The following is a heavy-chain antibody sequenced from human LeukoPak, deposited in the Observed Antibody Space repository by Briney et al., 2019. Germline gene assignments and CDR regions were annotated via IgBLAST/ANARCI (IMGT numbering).Heavy chain of an antibody. CDR1: GFTFSSYA. Sequence: GGSLRLSCAASGFTFSSYAMSWVRQAPGKGLEWVSAISGSNGNTYYADSVKGRFTISRDNSMNMLYLQINSLRAEDTAQYYCAKDLYGAFGVWGQGRQVTVSS. V-gene: IGHV3-23*01. D-gene: IGHD3-10*01. CDR3: AKDLYGAFGV. J-gene: IGHJ3*01. CDR2: ISGSNGNT.